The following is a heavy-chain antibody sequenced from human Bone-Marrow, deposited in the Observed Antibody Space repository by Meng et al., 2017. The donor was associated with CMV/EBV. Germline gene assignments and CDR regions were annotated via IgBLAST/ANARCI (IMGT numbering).Heavy chain of an antibody. CDR2: ISYDGSNK. V-gene: IGHV3-30*04. CDR1: GFTFSSYA. Sequence: GGSLRLSCAAPGFTFSSYAMHWVRQAPGKGLEWVAVISYDGSNKYYADSVKGRFTISRDNSKNTLYLQMNSLRAEDTAVYYCAREGGKYYYDSSGIDYWGQGTLVTVSS. CDR3: AREGGKYYYDSSGIDY. J-gene: IGHJ4*02. D-gene: IGHD3-22*01.